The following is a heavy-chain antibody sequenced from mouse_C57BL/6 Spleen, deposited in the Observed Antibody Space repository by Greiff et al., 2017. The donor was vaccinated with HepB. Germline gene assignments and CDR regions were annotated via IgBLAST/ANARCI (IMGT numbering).Heavy chain of an antibody. J-gene: IGHJ2*01. V-gene: IGHV1-69*01. D-gene: IGHD2-5*01. CDR2: IDPSDSYT. CDR1: GYTFTSYW. CDR3: ARGDSNYGGFDY. Sequence: QVQLQQPGAELVMPGASVKLSCKASGYTFTSYWMHWVKQRPGQGLEWIGEIDPSDSYTNYNQKFKGKSTLTVDKSSSTAYIQLSSLTSEDSAVYYCARGDSNYGGFDYWGQGTTLTVSS.